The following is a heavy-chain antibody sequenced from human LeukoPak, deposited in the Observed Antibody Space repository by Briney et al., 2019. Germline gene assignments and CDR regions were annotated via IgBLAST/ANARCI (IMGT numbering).Heavy chain of an antibody. Sequence: SQTLSLTCAISGDSVSSNSAAWNWIRQSPSRGLEWLGRTYYRSTWNNDYAESVKSRITINADTSKNQFSLQLKSVNPEDTALCYCASGWSHRQWGQGTLVTVSS. CDR2: TYYRSTWNN. CDR3: ASGWSHRQ. D-gene: IGHD3-10*01. V-gene: IGHV6-1*01. CDR1: GDSVSSNSAA. J-gene: IGHJ1*01.